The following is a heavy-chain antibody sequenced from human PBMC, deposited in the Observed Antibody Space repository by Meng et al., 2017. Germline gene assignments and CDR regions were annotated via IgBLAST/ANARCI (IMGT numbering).Heavy chain of an antibody. J-gene: IGHJ5*02. CDR3: ARGPEKSIAARPLKFLSQDNWFDP. Sequence: LVKVSCKASGGTFSSYAISWVRQAPGQGLEWMGGIIPIFGTANYAQKFQGRVTITADESTSTAYMELSSLRSEDTAVYYCARGPEKSIAARPLKFLSQDNWFDPWGQGTLVTVSS. V-gene: IGHV1-69*13. CDR1: GGTFSSYA. CDR2: IIPIFGTA. D-gene: IGHD6-6*01.